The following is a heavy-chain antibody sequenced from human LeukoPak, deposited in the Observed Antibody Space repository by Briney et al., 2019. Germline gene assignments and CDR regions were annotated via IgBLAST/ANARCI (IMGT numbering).Heavy chain of an antibody. CDR2: IKQDGSEK. J-gene: IGHJ4*02. CDR1: GFTFSNSW. Sequence: TGGSLRLSCAATGFTFSNSWMSWVRQAPGKGLEWVANIKQDGSEKYYVDSVRGRFTISRDNAKNSLYLQMNSLRAEDTAVYYCAISSPVATVGYWGQGTLVTVSS. CDR3: AISSPVATVGY. D-gene: IGHD4-23*01. V-gene: IGHV3-7*01.